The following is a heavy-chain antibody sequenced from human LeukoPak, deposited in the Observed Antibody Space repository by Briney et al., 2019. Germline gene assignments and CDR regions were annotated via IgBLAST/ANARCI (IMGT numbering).Heavy chain of an antibody. D-gene: IGHD3-3*01. Sequence: SETLSLTCTVSGGSISSSSYYWGWIRQPPGKGLEWIGSIYYSGSTYYNPSLKSRVTISVDTSKNQFSLKLSSVTAADTAVYYCANTGVFGVVINWFDPWGQGTLVTVSS. CDR3: ANTGVFGVVINWFDP. V-gene: IGHV4-39*01. CDR2: IYYSGST. CDR1: GGSISSSSYY. J-gene: IGHJ5*02.